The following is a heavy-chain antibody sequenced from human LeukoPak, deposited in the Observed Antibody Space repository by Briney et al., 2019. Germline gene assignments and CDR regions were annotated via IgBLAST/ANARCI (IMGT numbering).Heavy chain of an antibody. CDR3: ARGSYDFWSGYENWFDP. CDR2: IHHSGST. V-gene: IGHV4-34*01. Sequence: SETLSLTCAVYGGSFSGYYWSWIRQPPGKGLECIGEIHHSGSTNYNPSLKSRVTLSVDTSKNQFSLKLSSVTAADTAVYYCARGSYDFWSGYENWFDPWGQGTLVTVSS. D-gene: IGHD3-3*01. CDR1: GGSFSGYY. J-gene: IGHJ5*02.